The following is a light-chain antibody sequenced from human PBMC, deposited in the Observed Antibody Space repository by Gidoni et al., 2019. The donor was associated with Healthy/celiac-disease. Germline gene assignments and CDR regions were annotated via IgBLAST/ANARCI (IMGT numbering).Light chain of an antibody. CDR1: SLRSYY. CDR3: NSRDSSGNRGV. CDR2: GKD. Sequence: SSELTQALAVSVSMGQTVRITCQGDSLRSYYASRYTPKPGQAPVLVIYGKDNRPSGNPDRISGSSSGNTASVTITGAQAEDEAGYYGNSRDSSGNRGVVGTGTKVTVL. V-gene: IGLV3-19*01. J-gene: IGLJ1*01.